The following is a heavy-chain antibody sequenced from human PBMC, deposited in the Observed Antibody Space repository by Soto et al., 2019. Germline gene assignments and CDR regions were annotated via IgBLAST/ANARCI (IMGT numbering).Heavy chain of an antibody. CDR1: GFTFSSFG. J-gene: IGHJ4*02. D-gene: IGHD5-12*01. V-gene: IGHV3-30*18. CDR2: ISYDGIDK. Sequence: QVQLVESGGGVVQPGTSLRLSCAASGFTFSSFGIHWVRQAPGKGLEWVAVISYDGIDKNYGDSVKGRFTISRENSKNMVYLQMNSLRIEDTAVYHCAKDRREMATIRPDYWGQGIQVTVSS. CDR3: AKDRREMATIRPDY.